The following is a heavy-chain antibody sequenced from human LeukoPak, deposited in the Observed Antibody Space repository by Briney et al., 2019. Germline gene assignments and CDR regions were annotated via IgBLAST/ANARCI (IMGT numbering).Heavy chain of an antibody. CDR1: GFTFSSYA. V-gene: IGHV3-21*01. J-gene: IGHJ4*02. Sequence: GGSLRLSCAASGFTFSSYAMTWVRQAPGKGLEWVSAISGSGGSTYIYYADSVKGRFTISRDNAQNSLYLQMNSLRGEDTAVYYCARDLSGVTGYTYGRGIDYWGQGTLVTVSS. D-gene: IGHD5-18*01. CDR2: ISGSGGSTYI. CDR3: ARDLSGVTGYTYGRGIDY.